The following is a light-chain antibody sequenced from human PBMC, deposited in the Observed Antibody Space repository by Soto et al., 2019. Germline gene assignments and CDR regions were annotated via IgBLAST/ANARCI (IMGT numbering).Light chain of an antibody. Sequence: DIVMTQSPDSLAVSLGERATINCKSSQSVLYSSNNKNYLAWYQQKPGQPPKLLIYWASTREFGVPDRIRGILSGTDFTLTISSLQAEDVAVYYCQQYYSTPLSFGGGTKVDIK. CDR3: QQYYSTPLS. J-gene: IGKJ4*01. CDR1: QSVLYSSNNKNY. V-gene: IGKV4-1*01. CDR2: WAS.